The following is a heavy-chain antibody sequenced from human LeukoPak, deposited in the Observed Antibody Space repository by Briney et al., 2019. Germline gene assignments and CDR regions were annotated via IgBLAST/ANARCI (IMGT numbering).Heavy chain of an antibody. CDR2: IKPDGSEN. Sequence: GGSLRLSCAASGFTFSRFWMGWVRQAPGKGLEWVANIKPDGSENNYGDSVRGRFTISRDNARNSLYLQMNSLRAEDTAVYFCARENYFDYWGQGPWSPSPQ. CDR3: ARENYFDY. J-gene: IGHJ4*02. V-gene: IGHV3-7*04. CDR1: GFTFSRFW.